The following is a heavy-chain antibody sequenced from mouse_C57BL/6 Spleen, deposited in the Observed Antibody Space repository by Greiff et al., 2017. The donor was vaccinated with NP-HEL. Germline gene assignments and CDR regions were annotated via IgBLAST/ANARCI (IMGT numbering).Heavy chain of an antibody. CDR2: IDPSASYT. D-gene: IGHD1-1*01. CDR3: ARGFITTVVATDY. CDR1: GYTFTSYW. J-gene: IGHJ2*01. V-gene: IGHV1-50*01. Sequence: VQLVESGAELVKPGASVKLSCKASGYTFTSYWMQWVKQRPGQGLEWIGDIDPSASYTNYNQKFKGKATLTVDTSSSTAYMQLTSLTSEDSAVYYCARGFITTVVATDYWGQGTTLTVSS.